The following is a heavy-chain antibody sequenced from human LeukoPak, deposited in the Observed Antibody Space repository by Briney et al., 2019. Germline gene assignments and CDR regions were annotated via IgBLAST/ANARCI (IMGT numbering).Heavy chain of an antibody. CDR2: ISGSGSST. Sequence: GGSLILSCAAPGFTFISYAMSWGRQAPGRGLEWFSAISGSGSSTHYGDSVKGRLTISRANARNTLYLQLNRLRGEDTDVYYWAKLLRGVIVPYFDYWGQGTLVTVSS. D-gene: IGHD3-10*01. J-gene: IGHJ4*02. V-gene: IGHV3-23*01. CDR1: GFTFISYA. CDR3: AKLLRGVIVPYFDY.